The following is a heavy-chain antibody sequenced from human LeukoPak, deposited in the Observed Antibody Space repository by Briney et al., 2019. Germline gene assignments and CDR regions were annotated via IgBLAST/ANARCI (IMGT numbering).Heavy chain of an antibody. CDR2: IYYSGST. CDR3: ARDSGCYSRGLVRAYYMDV. Sequence: SETLSLTCTVSGGSISSSSYYWGWIRQPPGMGLEWIGSIYYSGSTYYNPSLKSRVAISVDTSKNQFSLKLRSVTAADTAVYYCARDSGCYSRGLVRAYYMDVWGKGTTVTVSS. V-gene: IGHV4-39*07. J-gene: IGHJ6*03. CDR1: GGSISSSSYY. D-gene: IGHD1-26*01.